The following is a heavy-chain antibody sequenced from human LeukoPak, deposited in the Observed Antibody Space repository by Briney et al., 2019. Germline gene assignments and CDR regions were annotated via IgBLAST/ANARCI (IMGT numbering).Heavy chain of an antibody. V-gene: IGHV1-18*01. Sequence: ASVKVSCKDSSYSFSDYGFTWVRQAPGQGLEYMGWISGYNGNTNYAEKLQDRVTLTADAPTTTVYMELRSLTSDDTAVYYCARVASYDLLTGYYLEYWGQGTLVTVSS. J-gene: IGHJ4*02. CDR1: SYSFSDYG. CDR3: ARVASYDLLTGYYLEY. CDR2: ISGYNGNT. D-gene: IGHD3-9*01.